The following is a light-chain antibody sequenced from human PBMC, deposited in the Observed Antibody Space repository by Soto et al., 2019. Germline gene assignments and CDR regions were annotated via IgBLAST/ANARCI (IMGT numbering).Light chain of an antibody. CDR3: QQRGNWPS. Sequence: EIALTQSPATLSLSPVERATLSCRASQSISRYLAWYQQKPGQAPRLLIYDASNRATGIPARFSGSGSGTDFTLTISSLEPEDFAVYYCQQRGNWPSFGGGTKVDI. J-gene: IGKJ4*01. CDR1: QSISRY. V-gene: IGKV3-11*01. CDR2: DAS.